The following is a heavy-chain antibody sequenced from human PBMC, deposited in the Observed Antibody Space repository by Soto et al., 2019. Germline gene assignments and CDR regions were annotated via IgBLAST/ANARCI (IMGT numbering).Heavy chain of an antibody. D-gene: IGHD6-13*01. CDR3: ARETPSAAAAYYYYGLDV. J-gene: IGHJ6*02. V-gene: IGHV1-69*01. CDR2: IIPVFGTG. CDR1: GDTFSSYF. Sequence: QVQLVQSGAEVKKAGSSVKVSCKVSGDTFSSYFINWVRQAPGQGLEWVGGIIPVFGTGSYAEKFQGRVTITADESTSTAYMELSRLRSDDTAVYYCARETPSAAAAYYYYGLDVWGQGTTVTVPS.